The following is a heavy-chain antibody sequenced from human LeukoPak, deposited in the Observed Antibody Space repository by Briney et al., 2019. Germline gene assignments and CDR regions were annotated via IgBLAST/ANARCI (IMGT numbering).Heavy chain of an antibody. Sequence: SETLSLTCTVSGGSISSSSYYWGWIRQPPGKGLEWIGSIYYSGSTYYNPSLKSRVTISVDTSKNQFSLKLSSVTAADTAVYYCARDVLRVTIFGVVIIRGAYFDYWGQGTLVTVSS. CDR1: GGSISSSSYY. J-gene: IGHJ4*02. D-gene: IGHD3-3*01. CDR3: ARDVLRVTIFGVVIIRGAYFDY. CDR2: IYYSGST. V-gene: IGHV4-39*02.